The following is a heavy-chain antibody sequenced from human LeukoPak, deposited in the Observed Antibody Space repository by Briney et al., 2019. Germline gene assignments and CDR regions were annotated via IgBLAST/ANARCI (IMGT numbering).Heavy chain of an antibody. CDR3: AREGFVVAEAGHGGYFQH. D-gene: IGHD2-15*01. J-gene: IGHJ1*01. V-gene: IGHV3-33*01. CDR2: IWYDRSDK. CDR1: GFTFSSYG. Sequence: GRSLRLSCVASGFTFSSYGMHWVRPAPGKGLGWVAVIWYDRSDKYDAGSVKGPFPISRNYSNNTQDLQLNSLRAEDTAMYYGAREGFVVAEAGHGGYFQHWGQGTLVTVSS.